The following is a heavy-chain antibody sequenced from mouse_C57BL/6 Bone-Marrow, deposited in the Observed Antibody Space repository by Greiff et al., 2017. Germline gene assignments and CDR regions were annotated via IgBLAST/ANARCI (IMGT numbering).Heavy chain of an antibody. J-gene: IGHJ3*01. Sequence: QVQLQQPGAELVMPGASVKLSCKASGYTFTSYWMHWVKQRPGQGLEWIGELDPSAIYTNYNQKFKGKSTLPVDKSSSTAYMQLSSLTSEDSAVYYCAREGYDYPWFAYWGQGNLVTVSA. D-gene: IGHD2-4*01. CDR3: AREGYDYPWFAY. CDR2: LDPSAIYT. CDR1: GYTFTSYW. V-gene: IGHV1-69*01.